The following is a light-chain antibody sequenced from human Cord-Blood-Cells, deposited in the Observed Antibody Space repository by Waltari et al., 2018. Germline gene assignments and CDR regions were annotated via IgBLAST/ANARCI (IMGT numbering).Light chain of an antibody. Sequence: SSELTQDPAVSVALGQTVRITCQGDSLRSYYASWYQQKPGQAPVLVIYGKNNRPSGTLDRFAGSSSGNTAALTITWAQAEDEADYYCNSRDSSGNHVVFGGGTKLTVL. J-gene: IGLJ2*01. CDR1: SLRSYY. V-gene: IGLV3-19*01. CDR3: NSRDSSGNHVV. CDR2: GKN.